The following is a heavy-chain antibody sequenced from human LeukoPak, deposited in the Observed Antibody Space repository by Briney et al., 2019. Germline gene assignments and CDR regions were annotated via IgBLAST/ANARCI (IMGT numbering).Heavy chain of an antibody. D-gene: IGHD1-26*01. J-gene: IGHJ4*02. CDR2: ISAYNGNT. Sequence: WASVTVSCKASGYTFTNYGISWVRQAPGQGLEWMGWISAYNGNTHYAQNLQGRVTMTTDTSTSTAYMELRSLRSDDTAVYYCARHSGSYYFDYWGQGTLVTVSS. CDR1: GYTFTNYG. CDR3: ARHSGSYYFDY. V-gene: IGHV1-18*01.